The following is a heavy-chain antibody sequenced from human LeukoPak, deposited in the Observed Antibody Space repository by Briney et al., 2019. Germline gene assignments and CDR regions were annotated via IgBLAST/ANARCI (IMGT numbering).Heavy chain of an antibody. Sequence: PSETLSLTCTVSGGSISSYYRSWIRQPPGKGLEWIGYIYTSGSTNYNPSLKSRVTISVDTSKNQFSLKLSSVTAADTAVYYCARLSLNWFDPWGQGTLVTVSS. CDR1: GGSISSYY. J-gene: IGHJ5*02. V-gene: IGHV4-4*09. CDR2: IYTSGST. CDR3: ARLSLNWFDP.